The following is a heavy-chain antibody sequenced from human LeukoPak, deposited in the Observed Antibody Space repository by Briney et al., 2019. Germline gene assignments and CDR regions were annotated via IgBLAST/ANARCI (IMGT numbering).Heavy chain of an antibody. J-gene: IGHJ4*02. V-gene: IGHV4-38-2*01. CDR1: GYSIGSGYY. D-gene: IGHD2-15*01. CDR3: ARIQAVVAAKSHSFDY. Sequence: SETLSLTCAVSGYSIGSGYYWGWIRQPPGKGLEWIGSIYHSGSTYYNPSLKSRVTISVDTSKNQFSLKLSSVTAADTAVYYCARIQAVVAAKSHSFDYWGQGTLVTVSS. CDR2: IYHSGST.